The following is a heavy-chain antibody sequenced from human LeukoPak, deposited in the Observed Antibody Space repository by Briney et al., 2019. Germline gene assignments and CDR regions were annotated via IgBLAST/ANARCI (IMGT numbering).Heavy chain of an antibody. Sequence: GGSLRLSCAASGFTFSDYWMYWVRQAPGKGLVWVSRVNSDGSSTTSADSVKGRFTISRANAKNALYLHMKRLRAEDTAVYYCSRYSESYQQFDYWGQGTLVTVSS. V-gene: IGHV3-74*01. D-gene: IGHD1-26*01. CDR2: VNSDGSST. CDR3: SRYSESYQQFDY. CDR1: GFTFSDYW. J-gene: IGHJ4*02.